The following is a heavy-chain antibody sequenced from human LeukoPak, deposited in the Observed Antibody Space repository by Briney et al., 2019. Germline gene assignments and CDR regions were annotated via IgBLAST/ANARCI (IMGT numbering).Heavy chain of an antibody. D-gene: IGHD3-10*01. CDR3: ASVRRGFGESSKYYSYYYMDV. J-gene: IGHJ6*03. V-gene: IGHV4-39*01. Sequence: SETLSLTCTVSGGSISSSSYYWGWLRQPPGTGLEWLANIYYSGSTYYNPSLKGRVTISVDTSKNQLSLKLSAVTAADTAVYYCASVRRGFGESSKYYSYYYMDVWGKGTTVPIS. CDR1: GGSISSSSYY. CDR2: IYYSGST.